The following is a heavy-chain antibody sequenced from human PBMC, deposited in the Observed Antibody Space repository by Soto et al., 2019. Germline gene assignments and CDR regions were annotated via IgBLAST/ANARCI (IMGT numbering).Heavy chain of an antibody. CDR2: IYYSGST. J-gene: IGHJ3*02. CDR1: RHSIFCLTVY. D-gene: IGHD3-22*01. CDR3: ARHMLKSDYYDSSGGDDAFDI. Sequence: TLYLTCPFHRHSIFCLTVYWTLTGEPPGPGLEWIGSIYYSGSTYYNPSLKSRVTISVDTSKNQFSLKLSSVTAADTAVYYCARHMLKSDYYDSSGGDDAFDIWGQGTMVT. V-gene: IGHV4-39*01.